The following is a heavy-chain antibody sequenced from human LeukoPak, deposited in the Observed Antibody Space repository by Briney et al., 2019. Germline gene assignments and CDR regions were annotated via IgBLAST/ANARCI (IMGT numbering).Heavy chain of an antibody. CDR3: GSSTGYYSDYLDY. CDR2: IGSKAYGGTT. CDR1: GFTFGDYA. Sequence: GRSLRLSCTASGFTFGDYAVSWVRQAPGKGLEWVGFIGSKAYGGTTEYAASVEGRFIISRDDSRGVAYLQMNSLKTEDTAVYYCGSSTGYYSDYLDYWGQEPWSPSPQ. J-gene: IGHJ4*01. D-gene: IGHD3-22*01. V-gene: IGHV3-49*04.